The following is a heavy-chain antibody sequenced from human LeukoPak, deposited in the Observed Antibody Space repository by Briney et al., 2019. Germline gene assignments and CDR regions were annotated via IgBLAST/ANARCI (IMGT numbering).Heavy chain of an antibody. V-gene: IGHV3-30-3*01. J-gene: IGHJ4*02. D-gene: IGHD3-22*01. CDR1: GFTFSSYA. CDR3: ARDSGSAFYSSAGY. CDR2: ISYDGSNK. Sequence: GRSLRLSCAASGFTFSSYAMHWVRQAPGKGLEWVAVISYDGSNKYYADSVKGRFTISRDNSKNTLYLQMNSLRAEDTAVYYCARDSGSAFYSSAGYWGQGTLVTVSS.